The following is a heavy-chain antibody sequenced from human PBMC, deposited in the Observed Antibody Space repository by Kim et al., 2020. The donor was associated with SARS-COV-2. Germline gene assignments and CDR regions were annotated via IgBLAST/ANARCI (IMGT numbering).Heavy chain of an antibody. V-gene: IGHV3-15*01. J-gene: IGHJ4*02. D-gene: IGHD2-2*01. CDR2: IKSKTDGGTT. CDR3: TILGYCSSTSCYADFDY. CDR1: GFTFSNAW. Sequence: GGSLRLSCAASGFTFSNAWMTWVRQAPGKGLEWVGRIKSKTDGGTTDYAAPVKGRFTISRDDSKNTLYLQMNSWKTEDTAVYYCTILGYCSSTSCYADFDYCGQGTLGTVSS.